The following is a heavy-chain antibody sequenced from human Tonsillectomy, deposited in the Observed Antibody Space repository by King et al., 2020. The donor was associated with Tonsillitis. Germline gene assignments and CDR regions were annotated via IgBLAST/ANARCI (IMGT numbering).Heavy chain of an antibody. CDR3: AKGPASDVWGSGWYCNY. J-gene: IGHJ4*02. Sequence: VQLVESGGGLVQPGGSLSLSCAASGFTFSSYAVSWVRQAPGKGLEWVSAISGSGGRTYYADPVKGRFAISRDNSKNTLYLQMNSLRAEDTAVYYCAKGPASDVWGSGWYCNYWGQGTLVTVSS. CDR1: GFTFSSYA. D-gene: IGHD3-16*01. V-gene: IGHV3-23*04. CDR2: ISGSGGRT.